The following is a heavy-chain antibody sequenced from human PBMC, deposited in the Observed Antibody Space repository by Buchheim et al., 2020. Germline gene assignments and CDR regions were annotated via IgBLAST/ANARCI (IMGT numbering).Heavy chain of an antibody. CDR3: AKDDSGRGFYYYGMDA. CDR2: ISYDGTDK. J-gene: IGHJ6*02. Sequence: QVQLEESGGGVVQPGRSLRLSCAASGFAFVSYGMHWVRQAPGKGLEWVAVISYDGTDKTYADSVRGRFTISRDNLKNTLYLQMNSLRAEDTAVYYCAKDDSGRGFYYYGMDAWGPGT. V-gene: IGHV3-30*18. CDR1: GFAFVSYG. D-gene: IGHD3-10*01.